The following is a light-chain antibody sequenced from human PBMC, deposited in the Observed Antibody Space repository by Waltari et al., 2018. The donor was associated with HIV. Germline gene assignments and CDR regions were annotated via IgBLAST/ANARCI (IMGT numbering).Light chain of an antibody. CDR1: QSANSN. CDR2: GAS. CDR3: QQYNNWPLT. V-gene: IGKV3-15*01. J-gene: IGKJ4*01. Sequence: EIVMTQSPPTLSVSPGERATLSCRASQSANSNLAWYQQKPGQAPRLLIYGASTRSTGIPARFSGSGSGTEFTLTISSLQSEDFAVYYCQQYNNWPLTFGGGTKVEIK.